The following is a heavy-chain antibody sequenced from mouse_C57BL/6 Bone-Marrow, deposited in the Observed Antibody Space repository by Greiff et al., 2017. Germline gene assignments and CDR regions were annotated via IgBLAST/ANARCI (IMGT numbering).Heavy chain of an antibody. V-gene: IGHV1-64*01. CDR3: ERPYYYGTFMDY. D-gene: IGHD1-1*01. CDR2: IHPNSGST. J-gene: IGHJ4*01. Sequence: VQLQQPGAELVKPGASVKLSCKASGYTFTSYWMHWVKQRPGQGLEWIGMIHPNSGSTNYNEKFKSKATLTVDKSSSTAYMQLSSLTSEDSAVYYYERPYYYGTFMDYWGQGTSVTVSS. CDR1: GYTFTSYW.